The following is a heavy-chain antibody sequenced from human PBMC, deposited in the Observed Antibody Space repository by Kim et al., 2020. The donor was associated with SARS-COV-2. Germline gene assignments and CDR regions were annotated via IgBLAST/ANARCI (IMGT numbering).Heavy chain of an antibody. J-gene: IGHJ4*02. D-gene: IGHD2-2*02. CDR2: IKQDGSEK. CDR1: GFTFSSYW. CDR3: ARGGYCSSTSCYIPRFDY. V-gene: IGHV3-7*03. Sequence: GGSLRLSCAASGFTFSSYWMSWVRQAPGKGLEWVANIKQDGSEKYYVDSVKGRFTISRDNAKNSLYLQMNSLRAEDTAVYYCARGGYCSSTSCYIPRFDYWGQGTLVTFSS.